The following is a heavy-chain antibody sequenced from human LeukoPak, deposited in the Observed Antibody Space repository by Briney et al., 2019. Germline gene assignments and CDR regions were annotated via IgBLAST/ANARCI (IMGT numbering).Heavy chain of an antibody. CDR2: IYSGGST. D-gene: IGHD3-22*01. CDR3: ARSSSGYSLDWFDP. V-gene: IGHV3-53*01. J-gene: IGHJ5*02. Sequence: PGGSLRLSCAASGFTVSSNYMSWVRQAPGKGLEWVSVIYSGGSTYYADSVKGRFTISRDNSKNTLYLQMNSLRAEDTAVYYCARSSSGYSLDWFDPWGQGTLLTVSS. CDR1: GFTVSSNY.